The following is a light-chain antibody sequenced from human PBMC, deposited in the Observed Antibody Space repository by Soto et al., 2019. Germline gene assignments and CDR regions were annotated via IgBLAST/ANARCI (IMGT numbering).Light chain of an antibody. J-gene: IGLJ3*02. Sequence: QSVLTQPPSVSGAPGQRVTISCTGSSSNIGAGYDVHWYQQLPGTVPKLLIYDNTNRPSGVPDRFSGSKSGTSVSLAITGLQAEDEADYYCQSYDSTLNGWVFGGGTKLTVL. CDR2: DNT. V-gene: IGLV1-40*01. CDR3: QSYDSTLNGWV. CDR1: SSNIGAGYD.